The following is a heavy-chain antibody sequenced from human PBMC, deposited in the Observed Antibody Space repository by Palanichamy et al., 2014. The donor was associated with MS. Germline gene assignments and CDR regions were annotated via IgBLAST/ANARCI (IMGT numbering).Heavy chain of an antibody. D-gene: IGHD1-26*01. CDR3: ARSVVGGGHYYLDL. V-gene: IGHV4-59*08. Sequence: QVQLQESGPGLVKPSETLSLTCTVSGGSIGAYYWSWIRQTPEKGLEWIGYIYYTGSTNYNPSLKSRVTVSLDTSKNQFSLKLNSVTTADTAVYYCARSVVGGGHYYLDLWGQGTQVTVSS. J-gene: IGHJ4*02. CDR2: IYYTGST. CDR1: GGSIGAYY.